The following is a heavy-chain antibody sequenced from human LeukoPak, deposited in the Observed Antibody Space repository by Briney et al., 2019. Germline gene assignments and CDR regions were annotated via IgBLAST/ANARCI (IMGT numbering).Heavy chain of an antibody. Sequence: GGSLRLSCAASGFTFSSYAMHWVRQAPGKGLEWVAVISYDGSNKYYADSVKGRFAISRDNSKNTLYLQMNSLRAEDTAVYYCARDGYYYDSSGYYYVPTYWGQGTLVTVSS. CDR3: ARDGYYYDSSGYYYVPTY. CDR1: GFTFSSYA. D-gene: IGHD3-22*01. J-gene: IGHJ4*02. V-gene: IGHV3-30*09. CDR2: ISYDGSNK.